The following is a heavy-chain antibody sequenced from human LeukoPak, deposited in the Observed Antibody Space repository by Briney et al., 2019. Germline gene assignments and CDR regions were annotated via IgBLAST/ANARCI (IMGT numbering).Heavy chain of an antibody. CDR1: GFTFSSYW. V-gene: IGHV3-74*01. J-gene: IGHJ4*02. Sequence: PGGSLRLSCAASGFTFSSYWMHWVRQAPGKGLVWVSRIKNDGSSTSYADSVKGRFTIYRDNAKNTLYLQMNSLRTEDTAVYYYACSRDGYFDYWGQGTLVTVSS. CDR3: ACSRDGYFDY. CDR2: IKNDGSST. D-gene: IGHD5-24*01.